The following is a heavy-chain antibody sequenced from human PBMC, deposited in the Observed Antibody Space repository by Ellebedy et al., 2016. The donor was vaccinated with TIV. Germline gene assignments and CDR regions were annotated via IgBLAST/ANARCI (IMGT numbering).Heavy chain of an antibody. CDR3: ARERAGYSSGRVDY. Sequence: GESLKISCAASGFIVSHNYMSWVRQASGKGLEWVSVIYSGGSTHYADSVKGRFTISRDSSRNTLFLQMNSLRVEDTAVYYCARERAGYSSGRVDYWGQGTLVTVSS. J-gene: IGHJ4*02. V-gene: IGHV3-66*01. CDR1: GFIVSHNY. CDR2: IYSGGST. D-gene: IGHD6-19*01.